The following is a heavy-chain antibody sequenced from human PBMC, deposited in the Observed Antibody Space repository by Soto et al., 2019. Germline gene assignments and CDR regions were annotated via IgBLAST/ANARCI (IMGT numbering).Heavy chain of an antibody. CDR2: IYYSGST. CDR1: GGSISSSSYY. D-gene: IGHD2-15*01. Sequence: PSETLSLTSPVSGGSISSSSYYWGWIRQPPGKGLEWIGSIYYSGSTYYNPSLKSRVTISVDTSKNPFSLKLSSVTAADTAVYYCARIYKGYCSGGSCYNWFDPWGQGTLVTVSS. CDR3: ARIYKGYCSGGSCYNWFDP. V-gene: IGHV4-39*01. J-gene: IGHJ5*02.